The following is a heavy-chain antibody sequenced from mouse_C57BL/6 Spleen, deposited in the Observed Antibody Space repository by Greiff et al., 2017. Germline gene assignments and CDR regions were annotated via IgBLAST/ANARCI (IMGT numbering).Heavy chain of an antibody. J-gene: IGHJ4*01. CDR2: INPNNGGT. D-gene: IGHD2-1*01. Sequence: EVQLQQSGPELVKPGASVKIPCKASGYTFTDYNMDWVKQSHGKSLEWIGDINPNNGGTIYNQKFKGKATLTVDKSSSTACMERRSLTSEDTAVYYCARGGGNPYYYAMDYWGQGTSVTVSS. V-gene: IGHV1-18*01. CDR1: GYTFTDYN. CDR3: ARGGGNPYYYAMDY.